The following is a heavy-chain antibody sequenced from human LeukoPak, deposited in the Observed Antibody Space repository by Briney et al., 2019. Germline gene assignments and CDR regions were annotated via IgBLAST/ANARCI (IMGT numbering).Heavy chain of an antibody. V-gene: IGHV3-21*05. D-gene: IGHD6-25*01. CDR1: GLTFSSYN. CDR2: ISSSSSYT. Sequence: GGSLRLSCAASGLTFSSYNMHWVRQAPGKGLEWVSYISSSSSYTNYADSVKGRFTISRDNAKNSLYLQVNSLRVEDTAVYYCARHHQRRGFDYWGQGTLVTVSS. CDR3: ARHHQRRGFDY. J-gene: IGHJ4*02.